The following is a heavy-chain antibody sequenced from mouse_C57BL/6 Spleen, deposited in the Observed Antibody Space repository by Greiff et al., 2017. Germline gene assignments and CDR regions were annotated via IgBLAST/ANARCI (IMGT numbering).Heavy chain of an antibody. D-gene: IGHD1-1*01. CDR2: ISYDGSN. J-gene: IGHJ4*01. Sequence: EVQLLESGPGLVKPSQSLSLTCSVTGYSITSGYYWNWIRQFPGNKLEWMGYISYDGSNNYNPSLKNRISITRDTSKNQFFLKLNSVTTEDTATYYCAREGYGSSYDAMDYWGQGASVTVSS. CDR1: GYSITSGYY. V-gene: IGHV3-6*01. CDR3: AREGYGSSYDAMDY.